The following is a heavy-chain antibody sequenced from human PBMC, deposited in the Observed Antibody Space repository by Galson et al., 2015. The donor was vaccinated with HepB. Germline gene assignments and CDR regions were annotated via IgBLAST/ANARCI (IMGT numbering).Heavy chain of an antibody. Sequence: SLRLSCAASGFTFSSYWMHWVRQAPGKGLVWVSRINSDGSSTSYADSVKGRFTISRDNAKNTLYLQMNSLRAEDTAVYYCARSAAAESPFDYWGQGALVTVSS. V-gene: IGHV3-74*01. CDR1: GFTFSSYW. J-gene: IGHJ4*02. CDR2: INSDGSST. D-gene: IGHD6-13*01. CDR3: ARSAAAESPFDY.